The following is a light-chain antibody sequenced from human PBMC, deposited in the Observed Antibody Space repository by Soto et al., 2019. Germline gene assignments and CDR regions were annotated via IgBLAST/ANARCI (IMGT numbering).Light chain of an antibody. CDR3: AAWDDSLSGYV. CDR2: RNN. J-gene: IGLJ1*01. CDR1: SSNIGSNY. V-gene: IGLV1-47*01. Sequence: SALTQPPSASGTPGQGVTISCSGSSSNIGSNYVYWYQQLPGTAPKLLIYRNNQRPSGVPDRFSGSKSGTSASLAISGLRSEDEADYYCAAWDDSLSGYVFGTGTKVTVL.